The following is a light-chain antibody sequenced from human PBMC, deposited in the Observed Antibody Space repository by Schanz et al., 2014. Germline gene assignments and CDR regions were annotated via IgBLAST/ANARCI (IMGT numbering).Light chain of an antibody. J-gene: IGKJ1*01. CDR3: HQSYSMPRT. V-gene: IGKV1-39*01. CDR2: AAS. Sequence: DIQMTQSPSTLSASVGDRVTITCRASQTISTYLNWYQQKPGKAPKVLIYAASSLQSGVPSRFSGSGSGTDFSLTISSLQPEDFATYYCHQSYSMPRTFGQGTKVEIK. CDR1: QTISTY.